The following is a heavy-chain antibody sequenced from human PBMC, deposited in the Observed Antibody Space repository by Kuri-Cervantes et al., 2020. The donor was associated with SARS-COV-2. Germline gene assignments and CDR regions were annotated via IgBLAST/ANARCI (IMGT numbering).Heavy chain of an antibody. Sequence: ASVKVSCKTSGYTFTSYGTTWVRQAPGQGLEWMGWISHYSGNTDYAQRVQDRVILTRDTSTSTTYMELRSLRSDDTAVYYCARGDFTAGFYWGQGTQVTVS. J-gene: IGHJ4*02. V-gene: IGHV1-18*01. D-gene: IGHD2-15*01. CDR1: GYTFTSYG. CDR2: ISHYSGNT. CDR3: ARGDFTAGFY.